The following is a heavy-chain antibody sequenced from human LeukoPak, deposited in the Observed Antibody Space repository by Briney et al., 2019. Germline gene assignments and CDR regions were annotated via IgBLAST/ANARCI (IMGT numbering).Heavy chain of an antibody. Sequence: SETLSLTCTVSGGSISSSSYYWGWIRQPPGKGLEWIGEIYHSGSTHYKPSLKSRVTMSVDKSKNQFSLKLSSITAADTAVYYCARDTGTLDYWGPGTLVTVSS. V-gene: IGHV4-39*07. CDR3: ARDTGTLDY. CDR2: IYHSGST. D-gene: IGHD4-17*01. CDR1: GGSISSSSYY. J-gene: IGHJ4*02.